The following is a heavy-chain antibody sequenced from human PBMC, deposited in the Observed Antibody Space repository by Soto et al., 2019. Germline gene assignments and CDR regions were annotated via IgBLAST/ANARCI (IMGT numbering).Heavy chain of an antibody. J-gene: IGHJ4*02. Sequence: PGGSLRLSCAASGFTFSTYWMSWVRQAPGKRLEWVADIKEDGRKEKYVDSVKGRFTISRDNAKNSVYLQMNSLRAEDTAVYYCVRDCPVVNPYWGQGT. CDR3: VRDCPVVNPY. CDR1: GFTFSTYW. CDR2: IKEDGRKE. V-gene: IGHV3-7*01. D-gene: IGHD2-21*01.